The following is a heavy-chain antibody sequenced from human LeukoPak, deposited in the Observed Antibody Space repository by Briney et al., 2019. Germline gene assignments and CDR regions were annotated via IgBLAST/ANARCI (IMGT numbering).Heavy chain of an antibody. J-gene: IGHJ6*02. CDR1: GFTVSSNY. V-gene: IGHV3-53*01. D-gene: IGHD3-22*01. CDR3: ARDLDDSSGYYHYGMDV. Sequence: GGSLRLSCAASGFTVSSNYMGWVRQAPGKGLEWVSVIYSGGSTYYADSVKGRFTISRDNSKNTLYLQMNSLRAEDTAVYYCARDLDDSSGYYHYGMDVWGQGTTVTVSS. CDR2: IYSGGST.